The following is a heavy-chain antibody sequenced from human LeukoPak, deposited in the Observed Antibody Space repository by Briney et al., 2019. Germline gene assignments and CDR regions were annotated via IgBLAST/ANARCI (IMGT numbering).Heavy chain of an antibody. CDR2: ISSSGSTI. D-gene: IGHD2-15*01. CDR1: GFTCSSYE. CDR3: ARDGGYCSGGSCYSGEYYYYGMDV. J-gene: IGHJ6*02. Sequence: PGGYLRLSCATSGFTCSSYEMNWVRQAPGKGLEWVSYISSSGSTIYYADSVKGRFTISRDNAKNSLYLQMNSLRAEDTAVYYCARDGGYCSGGSCYSGEYYYYGMDVWGQGTTVTVSS. V-gene: IGHV3-48*03.